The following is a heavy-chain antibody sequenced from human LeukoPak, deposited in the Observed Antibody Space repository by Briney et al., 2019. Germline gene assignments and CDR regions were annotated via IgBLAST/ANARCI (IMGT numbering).Heavy chain of an antibody. CDR1: GGSISSYY. CDR2: IYYSGST. J-gene: IGHJ4*02. D-gene: IGHD3-22*01. CDR3: ARGDSSGYYYLDY. Sequence: PSETLSLTCTVSGGSISSYYWGWIRQPPGKGLEWIGYIYYSGSTNYNPSLKSRVTISVDTFKNQFSLKLSSVTAADTAVYYCARGDSSGYYYLDYWGQGTLVTVSS. V-gene: IGHV4-59*01.